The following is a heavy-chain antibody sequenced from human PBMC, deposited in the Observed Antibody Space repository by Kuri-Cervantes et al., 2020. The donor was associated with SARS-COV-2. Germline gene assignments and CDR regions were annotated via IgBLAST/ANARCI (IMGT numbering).Heavy chain of an antibody. V-gene: IGHV1-45*02. D-gene: IGHD5-24*01. CDR2: ITPFNGNT. CDR1: GDSFDYRF. J-gene: IGHJ3*02. Sequence: SVKVSCKASGDSFDYRFLHWVRQAPGQALEWMGWITPFNGNTNYAQRFQDRVTITRDRSKSTAYMELSSLRSEDTAMYYCARSGPGAISREDGAFDIWGQGTMVTVSS. CDR3: ARSGPGAISREDGAFDI.